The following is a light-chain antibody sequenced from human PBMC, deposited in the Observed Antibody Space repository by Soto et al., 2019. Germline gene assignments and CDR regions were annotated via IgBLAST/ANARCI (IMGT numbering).Light chain of an antibody. V-gene: IGKV1-5*01. Sequence: DIQMTQSPSTLSAYIGARVTITCRASQSSTSWLAWYQQKPGKAPNLLIYDASSLESGAPSRFSGSGSGTEFTLTRSSLQPDDFATYYCQQYNSYWTFGQGTKVEIK. CDR2: DAS. J-gene: IGKJ1*01. CDR3: QQYNSYWT. CDR1: QSSTSW.